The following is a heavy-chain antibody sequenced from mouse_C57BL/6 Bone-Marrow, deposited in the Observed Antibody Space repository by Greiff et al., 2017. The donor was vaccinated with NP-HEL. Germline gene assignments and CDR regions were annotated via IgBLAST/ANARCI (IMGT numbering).Heavy chain of an antibody. CDR2: IYPGSGST. CDR1: GYTFTSYW. J-gene: IGHJ2*01. D-gene: IGHD2-3*01. CDR3: ARYDGYYLYFDY. V-gene: IGHV1-55*01. Sequence: VQLQQSGAELVKPGASVKMSCKASGYTFTSYWITWVKQRPGQGLEWIGDIYPGSGSTNYNEKFKSKATLTVDTSSSTAYMQLSSLTSEDSAVYYCARYDGYYLYFDYWGQGTTLTVSS.